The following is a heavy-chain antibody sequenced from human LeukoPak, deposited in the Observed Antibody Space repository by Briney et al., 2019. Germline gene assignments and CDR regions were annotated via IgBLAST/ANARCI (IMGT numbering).Heavy chain of an antibody. V-gene: IGHV4-38-2*02. D-gene: IGHD3-22*01. CDR1: GYSISIGYY. CDR2: IFHSGSV. Sequence: SETLSLTCTVSGYSISIGYYWGLVRQPPGKGLEWIGSIFHSGSVYYNPSLKSRVTISVDTSKNHFSLKLSSVTAADTAVYYCARDVYYYDSSHSRAFDIWGQGTMVTVSS. CDR3: ARDVYYYDSSHSRAFDI. J-gene: IGHJ3*02.